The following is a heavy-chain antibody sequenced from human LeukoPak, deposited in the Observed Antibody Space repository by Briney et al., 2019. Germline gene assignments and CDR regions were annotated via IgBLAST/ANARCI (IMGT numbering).Heavy chain of an antibody. CDR3: AKDLLRFLEWLEWLGY. CDR1: GFTFSSYA. V-gene: IGHV3-23*01. J-gene: IGHJ4*02. D-gene: IGHD3-3*01. CDR2: ISGSGGST. Sequence: GGSLRLSCAASGFTFSSYAMSWVRQAPGKGLEWVLAISGSGGSTYYADSVKGRFTISRDNSKTTLYLQMNSLRAEDTAVYYCAKDLLRFLEWLEWLGYWGQGTLVTVSS.